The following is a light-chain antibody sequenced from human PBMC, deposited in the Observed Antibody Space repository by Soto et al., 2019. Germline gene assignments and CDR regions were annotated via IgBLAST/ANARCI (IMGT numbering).Light chain of an antibody. CDR2: GFS. V-gene: IGKV3-20*01. J-gene: IGKJ2*01. CDR3: QQYESSPFT. CDR1: QRFSYTY. Sequence: IVLTQSPGTLSSSPGESVTLSCRASQRFSYTYLAWYQKRPGQAPRLLVNGFSARATGISDRFIGSGSGTDFTLPIDRLEPEDFAIYYCQQYESSPFTFGQGTKLEIK.